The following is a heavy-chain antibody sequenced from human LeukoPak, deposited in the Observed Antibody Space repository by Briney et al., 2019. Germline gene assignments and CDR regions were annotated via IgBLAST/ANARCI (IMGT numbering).Heavy chain of an antibody. D-gene: IGHD6-13*01. CDR3: ARDLFVQQELSFDP. CDR2: INPNNGGT. CDR1: GYTFTGYY. J-gene: IGHJ5*02. V-gene: IGHV1-2*02. Sequence: ASVKVSCKASGYTFTGYYLHWVRQAPGQGLEWMGWINPNNGGTNYAQKFQGRVTLTRDTSIGTAYMELSRLRSDDTAVYYCARDLFVQQELSFDPWGQGTLVTVSS.